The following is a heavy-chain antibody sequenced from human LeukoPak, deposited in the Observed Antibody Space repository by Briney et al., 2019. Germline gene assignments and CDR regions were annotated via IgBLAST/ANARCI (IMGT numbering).Heavy chain of an antibody. J-gene: IGHJ6*02. V-gene: IGHV3-66*01. CDR2: IYSGGST. CDR3: ARRLGYYYGMDV. D-gene: IGHD4-11*01. Sequence: SGGSLRLSCAASGFTVSSNYMSWVRQAPGKGLEWVSVIYSGGSTYYADSVKGRFTISRDNSKNTLYLQMNSLRAEDTAVYYCARRLGYYYGMDVWGQGTTVTVSS. CDR1: GFTVSSNY.